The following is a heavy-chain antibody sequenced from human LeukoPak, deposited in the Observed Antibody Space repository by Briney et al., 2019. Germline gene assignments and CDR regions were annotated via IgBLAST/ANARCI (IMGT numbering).Heavy chain of an antibody. CDR3: AVAGARYSDTGGLYAFDF. CDR2: IYYSGSP. V-gene: IGHV4-39*01. Sequence: SETLSLTCTVSGASISSGSYFWGWIRQPPGKGLEWIGTIYYSGSPYYNPSFKSRATISVDASKNQFSLKLNSVTAADTAVYFCAVAGARYSDTGGLYAFDFWGRGTMVTVSS. J-gene: IGHJ3*01. D-gene: IGHD2-8*02. CDR1: GASISSGSYF.